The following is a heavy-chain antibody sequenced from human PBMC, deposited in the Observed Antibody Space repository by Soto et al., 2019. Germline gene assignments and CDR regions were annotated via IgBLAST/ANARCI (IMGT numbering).Heavy chain of an antibody. CDR1: EFTFSTYE. J-gene: IGHJ4*02. V-gene: IGHV3-48*03. Sequence: GGSLRLSCVASEFTFSTYEMIWVRQAPGKGLEWVSYISSSGTTIYYTDAVKGRFTISRDNAKKSLYLQMNSLRAEDTAVYYCVRFGGAAAGPGDYWGQGTLVTVSS. CDR3: VRFGGAAAGPGDY. D-gene: IGHD6-13*01. CDR2: ISSSGTTI.